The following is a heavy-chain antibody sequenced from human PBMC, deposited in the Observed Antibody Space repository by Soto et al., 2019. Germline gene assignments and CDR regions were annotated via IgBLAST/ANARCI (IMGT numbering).Heavy chain of an antibody. CDR2: ITTSSAYI. D-gene: IGHD2-21*01. J-gene: IGHJ5*02. CDR3: VRSGTARLLRHSWFDT. CDR1: GFTFNTYD. Sequence: EVQLVESGGGLVKPGGSLRLSCAASGFTFNTYDMNWVRQAPGKGLKWVSSITTSSAYIYYAHSLKGRITISRDNAKNSLFLQMNSLRAEDTAVYYCVRSGTARLLRHSWFDTWGQGTLVTVSS. V-gene: IGHV3-21*01.